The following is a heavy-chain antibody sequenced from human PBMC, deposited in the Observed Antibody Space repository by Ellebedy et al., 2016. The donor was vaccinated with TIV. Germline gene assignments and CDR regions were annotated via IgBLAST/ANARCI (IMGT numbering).Heavy chain of an antibody. Sequence: PGGSLRLSCTTSGFSFADYALVWVRQAPGKGLEVVSTIRSNGDVTYYAESVKGRFTISRDNSGTTLYLQMNSLRPEDTAVYYCGKDPNGNYVGAFDFWGQGTRVTVSS. J-gene: IGHJ3*01. V-gene: IGHV3-23*01. D-gene: IGHD4-17*01. CDR2: IRSNGDVT. CDR3: GKDPNGNYVGAFDF. CDR1: GFSFADYA.